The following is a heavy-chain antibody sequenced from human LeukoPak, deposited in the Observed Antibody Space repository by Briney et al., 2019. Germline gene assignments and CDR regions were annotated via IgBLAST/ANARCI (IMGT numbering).Heavy chain of an antibody. D-gene: IGHD3-10*01. CDR2: IIPILGIA. V-gene: IGHV1-69*04. J-gene: IGHJ5*02. CDR1: GGTFSSYA. CDR3: ARDSRITMVRGPQPYWFDP. Sequence: ASVKVSCKASGGTFSSYAISWVRQAPGQGLEWMGRIIPILGIANYAQKFQGRVTITADKSTSTAYMELSSLRSEDTAVYYCARDSRITMVRGPQPYWFDPWGQGTLVTVSS.